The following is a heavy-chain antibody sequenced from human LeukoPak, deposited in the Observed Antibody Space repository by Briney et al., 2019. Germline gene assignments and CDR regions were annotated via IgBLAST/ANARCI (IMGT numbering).Heavy chain of an antibody. CDR1: GFTFSSYW. CDR2: ISYDGGEP. J-gene: IGHJ4*02. Sequence: GGSLRLSCAASGFTFSSYWMHWVRQAPGKGLVWVSRISYDGGEPSYADSVKGRFTISRDNAKNTLYLQMNSLTAEDTAVYYCARDVYYDYVWGSYRPGVFDYWGQGTLVTVSS. CDR3: ARDVYYDYVWGSYRPGVFDY. D-gene: IGHD3-16*02. V-gene: IGHV3-74*01.